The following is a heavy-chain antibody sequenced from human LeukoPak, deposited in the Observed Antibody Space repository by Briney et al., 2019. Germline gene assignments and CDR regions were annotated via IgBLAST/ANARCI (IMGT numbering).Heavy chain of an antibody. CDR1: GFTFSSYG. CDR3: ARVRYDFWSGYYEDY. D-gene: IGHD3-3*01. J-gene: IGHJ4*02. Sequence: GGSLRLSCAASGFTFSSYGMHWVRQAPGKGLEWVSVIYSGGSTYYADSVKGRFTISRDNSKNTLYLQMNSLRAEDTAVYYCARVRYDFWSGYYEDYWGQGTLVTVSS. V-gene: IGHV3-66*01. CDR2: IYSGGST.